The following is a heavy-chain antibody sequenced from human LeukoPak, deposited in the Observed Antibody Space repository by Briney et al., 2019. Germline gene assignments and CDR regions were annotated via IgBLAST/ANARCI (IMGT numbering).Heavy chain of an antibody. V-gene: IGHV4-39*01. CDR1: GGSITSTRSY. J-gene: IGHJ6*03. CDR2: FYYSGGT. D-gene: IGHD6-13*01. CDR3: VRTLAAAIHYYYMDV. Sequence: SETLSLTCTVSGGSITSTRSYWGWVRQPPWKGLEWIGNFYYSGGTYYNPSLKSRIRMSEDTSKSQFSLRLSSVTAADTAVYYCVRTLAAAIHYYYMDVWGKGTTVTVSS.